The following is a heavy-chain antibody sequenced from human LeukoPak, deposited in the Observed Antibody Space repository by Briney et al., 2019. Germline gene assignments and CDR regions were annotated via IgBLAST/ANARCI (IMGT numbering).Heavy chain of an antibody. J-gene: IGHJ3*02. CDR3: APVGSGEFDT. V-gene: IGHV4-34*01. Sequence: SETLSLTCALYGGSLSGYYWSWIRQAPGKGLEWIGEINHSGITNYNPSLRSRVTISVDTSKRQFSLKLRSVTAADTAVYYCAPVGSGEFDTWGQGTVVTVSS. CDR2: INHSGIT. CDR1: GGSLSGYY. D-gene: IGHD3-3*01.